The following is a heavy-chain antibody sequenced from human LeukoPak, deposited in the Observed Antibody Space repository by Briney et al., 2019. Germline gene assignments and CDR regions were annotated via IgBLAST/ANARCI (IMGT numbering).Heavy chain of an antibody. V-gene: IGHV3-9*01. CDR3: AKSRFWFGETEGSYFDY. CDR1: GFTFDDYA. CDR2: ISWNSGSI. D-gene: IGHD3-10*01. Sequence: QPGRSLRLSCAASGFTFDDYAMHWVRQAPGKGLEWVSGISWNSGSIGYADSVKGRFTISRDNAKNSLYLQMNSLRAEDTALYYCAKSRFWFGETEGSYFDYWGQGTLVTVSS. J-gene: IGHJ4*02.